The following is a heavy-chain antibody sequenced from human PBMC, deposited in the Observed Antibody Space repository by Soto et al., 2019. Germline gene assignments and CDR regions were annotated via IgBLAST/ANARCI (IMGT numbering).Heavy chain of an antibody. V-gene: IGHV1-69*02. CDR1: GGTFSSYT. CDR3: ARGSGPTPITMVRGVKMDV. J-gene: IGHJ6*03. CDR2: IIPILGIA. D-gene: IGHD3-10*01. Sequence: SVKVSCKASGGTFSSYTISWVRQAPGQGLEWMGRIIPILGIANYAQKFQGRVTITADKSTSTAYMELSSLRSEDTAVYYCARGSGPTPITMVRGVKMDVWGKGTTVTVS.